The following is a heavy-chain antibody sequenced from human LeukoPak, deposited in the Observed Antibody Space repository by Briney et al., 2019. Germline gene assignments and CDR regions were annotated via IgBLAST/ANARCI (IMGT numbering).Heavy chain of an antibody. Sequence: GGSLRLSCAASGFTFSTYSMNWVRQAPGKGLEWVSSITSSRIYIYYADSVKGRFTISRDNAKNSLYLQMNSLRAEDTAVYYCARSPKQQLFSYWGQGTLVTVSS. V-gene: IGHV3-21*01. J-gene: IGHJ4*02. CDR2: ITSSRIYI. CDR1: GFTFSTYS. D-gene: IGHD6-13*01. CDR3: ARSPKQQLFSY.